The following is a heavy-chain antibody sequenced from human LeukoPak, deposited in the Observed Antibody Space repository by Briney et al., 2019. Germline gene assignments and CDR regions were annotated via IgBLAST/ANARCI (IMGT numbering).Heavy chain of an antibody. J-gene: IGHJ3*02. Sequence: SETLFLTCTVSGGSISSYYWSWIRQPPGKGLEWIGYIYYSGSTNYNPSLKSRVTISVDTSKNQFSLKLSSVTAADTAVYYCARVASDDAFDIWGQGTMVTVSS. V-gene: IGHV4-59*01. CDR1: GGSISSYY. CDR2: IYYSGST. CDR3: ARVASDDAFDI.